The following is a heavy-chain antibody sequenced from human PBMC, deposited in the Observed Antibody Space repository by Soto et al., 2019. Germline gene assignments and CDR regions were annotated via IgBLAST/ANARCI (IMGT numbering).Heavy chain of an antibody. J-gene: IGHJ5*02. D-gene: IGHD5-12*01. V-gene: IGHV3-9*01. Sequence: PGGSLRLSCTASGFTFDDYAMHWVRQAPGKGLEWVSGISWNSDMIDYADSVKGRFTISRDNAKNSLYLQMNSLRAEDTALYYCARLQRNSAYDHWGQGTLVTVSS. CDR3: ARLQRNSAYDH. CDR2: ISWNSDMI. CDR1: GFTFDDYA.